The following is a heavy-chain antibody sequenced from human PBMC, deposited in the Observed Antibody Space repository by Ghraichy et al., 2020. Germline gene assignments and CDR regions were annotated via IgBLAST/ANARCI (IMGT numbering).Heavy chain of an antibody. J-gene: IGHJ4*02. D-gene: IGHD6-13*01. CDR1: GFTFSSYG. CDR2: ISYDGRDK. V-gene: IGHV3-30*18. CDR3: AKDLAVRAAEYHFDY. Sequence: GGSLRLSCVASGFTFSSYGMHWVRQAPGKGLEWVAVISYDGRDKKYADSVKGRFTISRDNSKNTLYLQMNSLGTEDTAVYYCAKDLAVRAAEYHFDYWGQGTLVTVSS.